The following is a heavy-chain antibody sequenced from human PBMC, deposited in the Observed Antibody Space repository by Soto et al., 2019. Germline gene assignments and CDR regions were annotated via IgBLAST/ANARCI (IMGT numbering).Heavy chain of an antibody. J-gene: IGHJ5*02. CDR3: ARDLGYEFWSGGRRGARGFDA. Sequence: LRLSCAASGFTFSSYWMSWVRQAPGKGLEWVANIKQDGSEKYYVDSVKGRFTISRDSAKNSLYLQMNSLRAEDTAVYYCARDLGYEFWSGGRRGARGFDACGQGTLVTVSS. CDR2: IKQDGSEK. CDR1: GFTFSSYW. D-gene: IGHD3-3*01. V-gene: IGHV3-7*01.